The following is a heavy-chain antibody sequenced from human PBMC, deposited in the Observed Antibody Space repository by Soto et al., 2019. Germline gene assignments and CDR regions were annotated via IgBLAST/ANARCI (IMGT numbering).Heavy chain of an antibody. J-gene: IGHJ6*02. CDR2: VYYSGGA. D-gene: IGHD2-21*02. V-gene: IGHV4-59*01. Sequence: LSLTCTVSGGSISGYYWSWIRQPPGKGLEWIGNVYYSGGAKYNPSVKRRVSISVDTSKNQFSLNLGSVTAADTAVYYCTRDGDGRMTTNPYYYYGMDVWGPGITVTVSS. CDR1: GGSISGYY. CDR3: TRDGDGRMTTNPYYYYGMDV.